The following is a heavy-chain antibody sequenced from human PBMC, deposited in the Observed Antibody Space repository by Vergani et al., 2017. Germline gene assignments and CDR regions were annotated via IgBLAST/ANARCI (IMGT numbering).Heavy chain of an antibody. J-gene: IGHJ6*02. D-gene: IGHD3-22*01. Sequence: VQLLESGGGLVQPGGSLRLSCAASGFTFSSYGMHWVRQAPGKGLEWVAVISYDGSNKYYADSVKGRFTISRDNSKNTLYLQMNSLRAEDTAVYYCAKDGFPGDSSGYRYYYGMDVWGQGTTVTVSS. V-gene: IGHV3-30*18. CDR3: AKDGFPGDSSGYRYYYGMDV. CDR2: ISYDGSNK. CDR1: GFTFSSYG.